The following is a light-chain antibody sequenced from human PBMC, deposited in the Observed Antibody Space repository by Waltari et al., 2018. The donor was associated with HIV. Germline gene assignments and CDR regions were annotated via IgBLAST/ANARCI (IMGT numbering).Light chain of an antibody. CDR2: GAS. CDR1: QSVSSTY. V-gene: IGKV3-20*01. J-gene: IGKJ5*01. Sequence: EIVLTQSPGTLSLSPGERATLSCRASQSVSSTYLAWYQQKPGQALRLLIYGASSRATGIPDRFSGSGSGTDFTLAISRLEPEDFAAYYCQQYCNSLITFGQGTRLAIK. CDR3: QQYCNSLIT.